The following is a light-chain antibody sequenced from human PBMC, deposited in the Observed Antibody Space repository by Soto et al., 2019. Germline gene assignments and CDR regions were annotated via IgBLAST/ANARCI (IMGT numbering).Light chain of an antibody. CDR2: GAS. Sequence: DIQMTQSPSSLSASVGDRVTITCRTSQNVSDYLNWYQQKTGKAPNLLIYGASYLQRGVPSRFSGSVSGTYFTLTITSLQPEDFATYFCQQSHSPPITFGPGTEVEIK. J-gene: IGKJ3*01. CDR1: QNVSDY. CDR3: QQSHSPPIT. V-gene: IGKV1-39*01.